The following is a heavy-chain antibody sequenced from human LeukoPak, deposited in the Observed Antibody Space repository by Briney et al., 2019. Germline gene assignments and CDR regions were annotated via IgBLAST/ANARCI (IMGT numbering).Heavy chain of an antibody. J-gene: IGHJ6*04. CDR3: IAHFPYFYGFDV. D-gene: IGHD3-3*02. CDR1: GFTTATAW. Sequence: GLSIRLSSVSAGFTTATAWMSWVRQAPGEGLEWLGHIKSEGEGATTDYAAPAKGRFAISRDDSKNMIYLQMSSLKIDDTAIYYCIAHFPYFYGFDVWGKGTTVTVSS. CDR2: IKSEGEGATT. V-gene: IGHV3-15*01.